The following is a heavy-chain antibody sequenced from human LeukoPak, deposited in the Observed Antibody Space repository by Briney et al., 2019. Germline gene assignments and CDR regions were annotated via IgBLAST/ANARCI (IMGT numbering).Heavy chain of an antibody. J-gene: IGHJ3*02. CDR3: AKGGRYDSSGDDAFDI. V-gene: IGHV3-53*01. D-gene: IGHD3-22*01. CDR2: IYSGGST. CDR1: GFTVSSNY. Sequence: GGSLRLSCAASGFTVSSNYMSWVRQAPGKGLEWVSVIYSGGSTYYADSVKGRFTISRDNSKNTLYLQMNSLRAEDTAVYYCAKGGRYDSSGDDAFDIWGQGTMVTVSS.